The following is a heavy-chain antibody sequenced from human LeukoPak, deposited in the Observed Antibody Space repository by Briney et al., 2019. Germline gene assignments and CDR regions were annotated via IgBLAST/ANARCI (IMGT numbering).Heavy chain of an antibody. CDR2: ISSSSSYI. CDR1: GFTFSSYS. CDR3: ARDGPGDGYNYGARDAFDI. J-gene: IGHJ3*02. Sequence: GGSLRLSCAASGFTFSSYSMNRVRQAPGKGLEWVSSISSSSSYIYYADSVKGRFTISRDNAKNTLYLQMNSLRAEDTAVYYCARDGPGDGYNYGARDAFDIWGQGTMVTVSS. D-gene: IGHD5-24*01. V-gene: IGHV3-21*01.